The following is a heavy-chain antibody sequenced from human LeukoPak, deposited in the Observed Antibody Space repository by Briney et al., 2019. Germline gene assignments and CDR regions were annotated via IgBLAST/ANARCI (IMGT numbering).Heavy chain of an antibody. CDR1: GGSFSGYY. V-gene: IGHV4-34*01. Sequence: SETLSLTCAVYGGSFSGYYWSWIRQPPGKGLEWIGEINHSGSTNYNPSLKSRVTISVDTSMNQFSLKLSSVTAADTAVYYCARVTGERNRRIAAAGTGRWFDPWGQGTLVTVSS. D-gene: IGHD6-13*01. CDR2: INHSGST. J-gene: IGHJ5*02. CDR3: ARVTGERNRRIAAAGTGRWFDP.